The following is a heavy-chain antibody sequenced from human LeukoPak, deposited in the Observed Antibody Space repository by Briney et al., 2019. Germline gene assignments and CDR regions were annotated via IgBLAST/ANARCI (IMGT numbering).Heavy chain of an antibody. CDR2: VYHSGST. D-gene: IGHD3-22*01. CDR1: DYSISSGNY. V-gene: IGHV4-38-2*01. J-gene: IGHJ4*02. Sequence: SETLSLTCDVSDYSISSGNYWGWIRQPPGKVLEWIGSVYHSGSTHYSPSLKSRVTIAVDTSKNQFSLKLSSVTAADTAVYYCARNDSSGYFDYWGQGTLVTVSS. CDR3: ARNDSSGYFDY.